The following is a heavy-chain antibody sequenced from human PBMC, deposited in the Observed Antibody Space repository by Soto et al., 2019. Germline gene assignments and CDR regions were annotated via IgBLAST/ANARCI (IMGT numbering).Heavy chain of an antibody. CDR2: MNPNSGNT. V-gene: IGHV1-8*01. CDR3: ARRRITMVRGVIQTPREYYMDV. Sequence: QVQLVQSGAEVKKPGASVKVSCKASGYTFTSYDINWVRQATGQGLEWMGWMNPNSGNTGYAQKFQGRVTMTRNTSISTAYMELSSLRSEDTAVYYWARRRITMVRGVIQTPREYYMDVWGKGTTVTVSS. D-gene: IGHD3-10*01. J-gene: IGHJ6*03. CDR1: GYTFTSYD.